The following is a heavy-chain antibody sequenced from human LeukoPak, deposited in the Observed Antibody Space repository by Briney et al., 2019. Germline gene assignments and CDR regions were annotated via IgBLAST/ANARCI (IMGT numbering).Heavy chain of an antibody. CDR1: GFTFSNYA. CDR2: ISGRGGST. Sequence: GGSLRLSCAASGFTFSNYAIRWVRQAPGKGLEWVSTISGRGGSTYFADSVRGRFTISRDSSKNTTFLQMNSLRAEDTAIYYCANRGIAVAGSANTFDIWGQGTMVTVSS. J-gene: IGHJ3*02. V-gene: IGHV3-23*01. CDR3: ANRGIAVAGSANTFDI. D-gene: IGHD6-19*01.